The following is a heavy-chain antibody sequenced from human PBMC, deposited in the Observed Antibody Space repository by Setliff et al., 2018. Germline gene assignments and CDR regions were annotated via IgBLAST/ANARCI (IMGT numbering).Heavy chain of an antibody. V-gene: IGHV1-46*02. CDR2: INVSGGSA. D-gene: IGHD6-13*01. Sequence: ASVKVSCKASGYMFKRYGINWMRQAPGQGLEWMGLINVSGGSASYEQKFQGRVTMTRDTSTGTVYMELTSLKSEDTAVYYCSRAGDAAAGRKGVFEYWGQGSLVTVSS. CDR3: SRAGDAAAGRKGVFEY. CDR1: GYMFKRYG. J-gene: IGHJ4*02.